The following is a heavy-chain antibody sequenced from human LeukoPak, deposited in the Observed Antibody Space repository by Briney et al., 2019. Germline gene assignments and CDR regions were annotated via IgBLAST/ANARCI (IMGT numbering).Heavy chain of an antibody. Sequence: SETLSLTCTVSGHSINSVYYWGWIRQPPGKGLEWIGCLYHSGSTYSSPSLKSRVTISLDTSKNQFSLRLTSVTAADTAMYYCVTTYSFDSSGYLNAFDIWGQGTMVTVSS. D-gene: IGHD3-22*01. J-gene: IGHJ3*02. CDR2: LYHSGST. CDR3: VTTYSFDSSGYLNAFDI. CDR1: GHSINSVYY. V-gene: IGHV4-38-2*02.